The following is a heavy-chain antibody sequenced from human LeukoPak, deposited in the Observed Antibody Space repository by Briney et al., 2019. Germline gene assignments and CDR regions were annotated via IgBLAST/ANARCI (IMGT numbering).Heavy chain of an antibody. D-gene: IGHD6-19*01. Sequence: GGSLRLSCAASGFTFSSHDMHWIRQAPGKGLEYVSSISSNRGSTYYADPVRGGFTISRDNSRNTLYLQMGSLRTDDMAVYYCVRYSSGWYDYWGQGTLVTVSS. CDR1: GFTFSSHD. CDR3: VRYSSGWYDY. V-gene: IGHV3-64*02. CDR2: ISSNRGST. J-gene: IGHJ4*02.